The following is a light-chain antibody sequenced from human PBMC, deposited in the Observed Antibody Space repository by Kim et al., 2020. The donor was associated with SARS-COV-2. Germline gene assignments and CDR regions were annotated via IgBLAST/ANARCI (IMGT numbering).Light chain of an antibody. V-gene: IGKV1-5*03. Sequence: DTQMTQSPSTLSASVGDRVTITCRASQSIGNWLAWYQQKPGKAPKLLIYRASNLESGVPSRFSGSGSGTEFTLTINSLQPDDFATYYCQRYDNYSRTFGQGTKLEIK. J-gene: IGKJ1*01. CDR3: QRYDNYSRT. CDR2: RAS. CDR1: QSIGNW.